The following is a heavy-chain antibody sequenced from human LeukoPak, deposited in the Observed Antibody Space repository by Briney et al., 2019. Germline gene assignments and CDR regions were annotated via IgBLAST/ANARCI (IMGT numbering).Heavy chain of an antibody. Sequence: GASVKVPCKLSGNTPTELSMHWVRQVPGKGLEWMGGFDPEDVEIIYAQKFKGRVTMTEDTSTDTAYMELSSLKSEDTAVYYCATFAIFGVFTYAFDVWGQGTMVTVSS. CDR2: FDPEDVEI. V-gene: IGHV1-24*01. CDR1: GNTPTELS. J-gene: IGHJ3*01. D-gene: IGHD3-3*01. CDR3: ATFAIFGVFTYAFDV.